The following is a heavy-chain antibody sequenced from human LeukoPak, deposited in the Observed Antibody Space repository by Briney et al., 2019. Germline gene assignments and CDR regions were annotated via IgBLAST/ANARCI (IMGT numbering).Heavy chain of an antibody. CDR2: ISSSSSTI. CDR3: ARAALRFLEWQPEKAGYFDY. D-gene: IGHD3-3*01. CDR1: GFTFSSYS. J-gene: IGHJ4*02. V-gene: IGHV3-48*01. Sequence: GGSLRLSCAASGFTFSSYSMNWVRQAPGKGLEWVSYISSSSSTIYYADSVKGRFTISRDNAKNSLYLQMNSLRAEDTAVYYCARAALRFLEWQPEKAGYFDYWGQGTLVTVSS.